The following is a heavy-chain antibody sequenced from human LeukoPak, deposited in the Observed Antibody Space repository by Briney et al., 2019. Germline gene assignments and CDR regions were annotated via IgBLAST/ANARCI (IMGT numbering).Heavy chain of an antibody. D-gene: IGHD6-19*01. Sequence: PGGSLRLSCAASAFTFSSYWMSWVRQAPGKGLEWVANIKQDGSEKYYVDSVKGRFTISRDNAKNSLYLQMNSLRAEDTAVYYCARASGSSGSMGYWGQGTLVTVSS. CDR3: ARASGSSGSMGY. CDR2: IKQDGSEK. J-gene: IGHJ4*02. V-gene: IGHV3-7*01. CDR1: AFTFSSYW.